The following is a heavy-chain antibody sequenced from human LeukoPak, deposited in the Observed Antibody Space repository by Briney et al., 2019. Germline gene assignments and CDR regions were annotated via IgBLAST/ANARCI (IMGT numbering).Heavy chain of an antibody. J-gene: IGHJ4*02. CDR1: GFTFSSYA. D-gene: IGHD1-26*01. CDR3: ARGTRGSYWIDY. CDR2: ISGSGGST. Sequence: PGGSLRLSCAASGFTFSSYAMSWVRQAPGKGLEWVSTISGSGGSTYYADSVKGRFTISRDNSKNTLYLQMNSLRAEDTAVYYCARGTRGSYWIDYWGQGTLVTVSS. V-gene: IGHV3-23*01.